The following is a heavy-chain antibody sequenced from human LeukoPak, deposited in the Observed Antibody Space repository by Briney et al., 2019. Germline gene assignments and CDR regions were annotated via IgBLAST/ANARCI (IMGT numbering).Heavy chain of an antibody. J-gene: IGHJ4*02. Sequence: GGSLRLSCAASGFTFSSYWMSWVRQAPGKGLEWVANIKQDGSEKYYVDSVKGRFTISRDNAKNSLYLQMNSLRAEDTAVYYCARDPPRYYYDSSGYFDYWGQGTLVTVSS. CDR3: ARDPPRYYYDSSGYFDY. D-gene: IGHD3-22*01. CDR1: GFTFSSYW. V-gene: IGHV3-7*01. CDR2: IKQDGSEK.